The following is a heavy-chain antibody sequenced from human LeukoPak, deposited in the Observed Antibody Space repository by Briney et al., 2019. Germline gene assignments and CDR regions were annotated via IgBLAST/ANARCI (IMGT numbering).Heavy chain of an antibody. D-gene: IGHD4-23*01. Sequence: GASVKVSCKASGGTFSSYAISWVRQAPGQGLEWMGGIIPIFGTANYAQKFQGRVTITTDETTSTAYMELSSLRSEDTAVYYCARTGDYGGNDYWGQGTLVTVSS. CDR3: ARTGDYGGNDY. CDR1: GGTFSSYA. V-gene: IGHV1-69*05. CDR2: IIPIFGTA. J-gene: IGHJ4*02.